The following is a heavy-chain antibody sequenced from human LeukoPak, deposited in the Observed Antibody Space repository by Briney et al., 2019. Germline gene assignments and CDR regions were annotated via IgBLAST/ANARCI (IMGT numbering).Heavy chain of an antibody. CDR3: ARETGGAIGSTDFDY. CDR1: GFTFSSYA. D-gene: IGHD4-17*01. J-gene: IGHJ4*02. V-gene: IGHV3-30-3*01. CDR2: ISYDGSNK. Sequence: GGSLRLSCAASGFTFSSYAIHWVRQAPGKGLEWVAVISYDGSNKYYADSVKGRFTISRDNSKNTLYLQMNSLRPEGTAVYYCARETGGAIGSTDFDYWGQGTLVTVSS.